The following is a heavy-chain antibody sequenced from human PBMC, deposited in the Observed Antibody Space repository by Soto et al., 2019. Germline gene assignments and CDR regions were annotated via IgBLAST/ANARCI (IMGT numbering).Heavy chain of an antibody. CDR3: EGRFRYVSSSYHLNY. Sequence: WVRQAPGKGLEWVGSIYYLGNTYYNPSLGGRVSISVDKSKNQFSLKLNSVTAADTAVFYCEGRFRYVSSSYHLNYLGQGTLVTVSS. CDR2: IYYLGNT. V-gene: IGHV4-39*01. J-gene: IGHJ4*01. D-gene: IGHD2-2*01.